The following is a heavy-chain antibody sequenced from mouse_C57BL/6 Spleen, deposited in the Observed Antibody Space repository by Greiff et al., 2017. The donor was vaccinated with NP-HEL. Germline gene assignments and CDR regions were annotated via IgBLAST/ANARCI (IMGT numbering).Heavy chain of an antibody. CDR2: INPNNGGT. J-gene: IGHJ2*01. CDR1: GYTFTDYN. CDR3: ARVGTGPYYFDY. V-gene: IGHV1-18*01. Sequence: EVKVVESGPELVKPGASVKIPCKASGYTFTDYNMDWVKQSHGKSLEWIGDINPNNGGTIYNQKFKGKATLTVDKSSSTAYMELRSLTSEDTAVYYCARVGTGPYYFDYWGQGTTLTVSS. D-gene: IGHD4-1*01.